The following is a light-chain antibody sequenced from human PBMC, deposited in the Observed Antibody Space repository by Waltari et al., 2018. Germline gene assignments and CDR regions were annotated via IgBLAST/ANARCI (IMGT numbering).Light chain of an antibody. CDR2: DDT. CDR1: NIGSKR. CDR3: QVWDSTSDHRV. Sequence: SYIMTQPPSVSVAAGQPARITCGGVNIGSKRVHWYRQKPGQAPVVVIYDDTDRPSGISERISGSNSGNTATLTISRVEAGDEADYFCQVWDSTSDHRVFGTGTKITVL. J-gene: IGLJ1*01. V-gene: IGLV3-21*02.